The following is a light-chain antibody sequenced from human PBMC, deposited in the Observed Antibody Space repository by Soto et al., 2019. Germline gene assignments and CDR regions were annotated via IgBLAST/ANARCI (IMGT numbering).Light chain of an antibody. V-gene: IGKV3-20*01. CDR3: QQYGSSSWT. CDR1: QSVSSNY. CDR2: GAS. J-gene: IGKJ1*01. Sequence: EVVLTQSPGTLSLSPGERATLSCRASQSVSSNYLSWYQQKAGQAPRLLISGASSRATGIPDRFSGSGSGTDFTLTISRLEPEDFAVYYCQQYGSSSWTFGQGTKVEI.